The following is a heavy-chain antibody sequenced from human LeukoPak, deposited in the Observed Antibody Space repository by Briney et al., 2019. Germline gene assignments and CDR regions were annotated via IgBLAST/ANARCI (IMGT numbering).Heavy chain of an antibody. J-gene: IGHJ1*01. CDR1: GFTFSLYA. V-gene: IGHV3-64D*06. CDR2: VTSNGGST. CDR3: AYSSGYYH. D-gene: IGHD3-22*01. Sequence: PGGSPRLSCSASGFTFSLYAMHWVRQAPGRGLEYVSAVTSNGGSTYYADSVKGRFTISRDNSKNTLYLHMSTLRPEDTAVYYCAYSSGYYHWGQGTLVTVSS.